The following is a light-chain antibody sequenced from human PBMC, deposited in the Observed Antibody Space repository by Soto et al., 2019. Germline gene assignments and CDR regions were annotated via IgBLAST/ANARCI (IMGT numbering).Light chain of an antibody. Sequence: EIVLTQSPATLSLSPGDRATLSCRASQSVSTYLAWCQQKPGQAPRLLIYGASSRATGIPDRFSGSGSGTDFTLTISRLEPEDFAVYYCQQYAFGQGTRLEIK. CDR1: QSVSTY. J-gene: IGKJ5*01. CDR3: QQYA. CDR2: GAS. V-gene: IGKV3-20*01.